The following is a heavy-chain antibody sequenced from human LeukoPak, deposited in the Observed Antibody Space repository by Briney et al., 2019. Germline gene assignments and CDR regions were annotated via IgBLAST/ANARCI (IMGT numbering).Heavy chain of an antibody. CDR1: GFTFSSYT. J-gene: IGHJ4*02. D-gene: IGHD6-13*01. CDR2: ISSSEGDL. Sequence: GGSLRLSCAASGFTFSSYTMNWVRQAPGKGLEWVASISSSEGDLYYADSVRGRFTISRDNARSSLHLPMDSLRAEDTAVYYCAKEGLYTSRWFYFESWGQGTLVTVSA. V-gene: IGHV3-21*01. CDR3: AKEGLYTSRWFYFES.